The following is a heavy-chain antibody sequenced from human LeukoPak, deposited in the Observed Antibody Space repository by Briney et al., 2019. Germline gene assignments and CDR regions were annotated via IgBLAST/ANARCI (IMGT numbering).Heavy chain of an antibody. CDR3: ARDGMVRGANNWFDP. D-gene: IGHD3-10*01. Sequence: SETLSLTCTVSGGSISGSSYYWGWIRQPPGKGLEWIGSIYYSGSTYYNPSLKSRVTISVDTSKNQFSLKLNSVTATDTAVYYCARDGMVRGANNWFDPWGQGTLVTVSS. V-gene: IGHV4-39*02. CDR2: IYYSGST. J-gene: IGHJ5*02. CDR1: GGSISGSSYY.